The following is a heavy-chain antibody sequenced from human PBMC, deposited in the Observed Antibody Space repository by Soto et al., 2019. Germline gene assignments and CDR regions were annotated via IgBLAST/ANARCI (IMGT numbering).Heavy chain of an antibody. V-gene: IGHV4-59*01. CDR3: AMRYGYAFDI. CDR1: GGSISSYY. D-gene: IGHD4-17*01. Sequence: SETLSLTCTVSGGSISSYYWSWIRQPPGKGLEWIGYIYYSESTNYNPSLKSRVIISVDTSKNQFSLRLSPVTAADTAVYYCAMRYGYAFDIWGQGTMVTVSS. CDR2: IYYSEST. J-gene: IGHJ3*02.